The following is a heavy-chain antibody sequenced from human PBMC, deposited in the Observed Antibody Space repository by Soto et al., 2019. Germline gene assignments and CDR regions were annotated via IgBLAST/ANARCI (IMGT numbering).Heavy chain of an antibody. V-gene: IGHV1-18*01. D-gene: IGHD5-12*01. Sequence: QVHLVQSGVEVKTPGASVKVSCQASGYTFFTYDISWVRQAPGQGLEWMGWISTYSGDTKYAQKFQGRVTMTTDTSTNTAYLELRSLRSDDTDVYYCARHHGPTTSENWFDTWGHGTLVTVSS. CDR1: GYTFFTYD. CDR3: ARHHGPTTSENWFDT. J-gene: IGHJ5*01. CDR2: ISTYSGDT.